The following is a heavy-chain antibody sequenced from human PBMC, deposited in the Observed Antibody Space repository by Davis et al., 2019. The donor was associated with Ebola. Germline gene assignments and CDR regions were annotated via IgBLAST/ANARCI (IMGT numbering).Heavy chain of an antibody. Sequence: GESLKISCEASGFTFSNYDMHWVRQVTGKGLEWVSAIGTAGDTYYPGSVKGRFTISRENAKNSLYLQMNSLRAEDTALYYCARVWGYWYFDLWGRGTLVTVSS. J-gene: IGHJ2*01. CDR1: GFTFSNYD. CDR3: ARVWGYWYFDL. D-gene: IGHD3-16*01. V-gene: IGHV3-13*01. CDR2: IGTAGDT.